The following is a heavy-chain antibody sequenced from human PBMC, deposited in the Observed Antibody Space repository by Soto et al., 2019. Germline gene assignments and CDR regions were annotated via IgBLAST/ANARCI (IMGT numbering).Heavy chain of an antibody. CDR3: ASYYDSSDYYSRNAFYI. V-gene: IGHV5-10-1*01. CDR2: IDPSDSYT. CDR1: GYSFTSYW. Sequence: GESLKISCKGSGYSFTSYWISWVRQMPGKGLEWMGRIDPSDSYTNYSPSFQGHVTISADKSISTAYLQWSSLKASDTATYYCASYYDSSDYYSRNAFYIRAQRTTVPVSS. D-gene: IGHD3-22*01. J-gene: IGHJ3*02.